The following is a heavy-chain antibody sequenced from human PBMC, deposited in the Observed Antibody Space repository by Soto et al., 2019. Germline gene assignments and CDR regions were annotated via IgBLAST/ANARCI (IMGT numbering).Heavy chain of an antibody. Sequence: PGGSLRLSCVASGFTFKSYGMSWVRQAPGKGLEWVSGISGSGGTTHYADSVKGRFTISRDNSRNTLYLQMNSLRAEDTAVYYCAKDTSTAWGFDPWGQGTLVTVSS. D-gene: IGHD7-27*01. CDR1: GFTFKSYG. V-gene: IGHV3-23*01. CDR3: AKDTSTAWGFDP. CDR2: ISGSGGTT. J-gene: IGHJ5*02.